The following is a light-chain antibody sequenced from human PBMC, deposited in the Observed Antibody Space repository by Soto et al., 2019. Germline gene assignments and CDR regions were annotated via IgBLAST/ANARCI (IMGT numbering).Light chain of an antibody. CDR2: GAS. CDR3: QQYGSSTGFT. Sequence: EIVLTQSPGTLYLSPGERATLSCRASQRVSSSYLAWYQQKPGQAPRLLIYGASSRATGIPDRFSGSGSGTDFTLTISRLEPEDVAVYYCQQYGSSTGFTFGPGTKVDIK. V-gene: IGKV3-20*01. J-gene: IGKJ3*01. CDR1: QRVSSSY.